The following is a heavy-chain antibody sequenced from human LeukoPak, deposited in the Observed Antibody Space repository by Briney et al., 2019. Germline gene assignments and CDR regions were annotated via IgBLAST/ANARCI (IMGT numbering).Heavy chain of an antibody. CDR2: IPYDGNHK. J-gene: IGHJ4*02. Sequence: GGSLRLSCAASRFTFSSYGMHWVRQAPGKGLEGVVFIPYDGNHKYYADSVKGRFTISRDNSKNTLYLQMNSLRAEDTAVYYCVKDGDDSGSYLVYWGQGTLVTVSS. CDR1: RFTFSSYG. CDR3: VKDGDDSGSYLVY. V-gene: IGHV3-30*02. D-gene: IGHD1-26*01.